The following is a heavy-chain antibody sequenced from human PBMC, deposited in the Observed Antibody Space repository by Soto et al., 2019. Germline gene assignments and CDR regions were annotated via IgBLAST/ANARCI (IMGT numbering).Heavy chain of an antibody. CDR3: ARGHSYYDFWSGYPTQYYFDY. V-gene: IGHV1-8*02. Sequence: ASVKVSCKASGYTFTSYGISWVRQAPGQGLEWMGWMSANSGNTGYAQKFQGGVTMTRNTSISTAYMELSSLRSEDTAVYYCARGHSYYDFWSGYPTQYYFDYWGQGTLVTVSS. J-gene: IGHJ4*02. CDR2: MSANSGNT. D-gene: IGHD3-3*01. CDR1: GYTFTSYG.